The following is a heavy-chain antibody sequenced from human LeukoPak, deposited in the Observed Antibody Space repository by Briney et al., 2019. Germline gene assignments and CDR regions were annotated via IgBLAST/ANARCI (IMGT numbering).Heavy chain of an antibody. CDR3: ARHLFSLVAAIEGAFDI. Sequence: GESLKISCKASGYSLTSFWIGWVRKMPGRGLEWMGIIYPGDSDTRFSPSFQGQVTISADKSISTAYLQWNSLKASDTAMYYCARHLFSLVAAIEGAFDIWGQGTMVTVSS. CDR1: GYSLTSFW. CDR2: IYPGDSDT. D-gene: IGHD5-12*01. J-gene: IGHJ3*02. V-gene: IGHV5-51*01.